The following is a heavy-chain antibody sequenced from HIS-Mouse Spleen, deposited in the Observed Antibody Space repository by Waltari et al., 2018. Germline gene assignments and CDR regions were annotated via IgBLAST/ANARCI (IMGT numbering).Heavy chain of an antibody. CDR2: IGTAGDT. J-gene: IGHJ6*02. CDR1: GFTFSSYD. CDR3: ARWGSGSYPYYYYGMDV. Sequence: EVQLVESGGGLVQPGGSLRLSCAASGFTFSSYDRHCVRQATGKGLEWVPAIGTAGDTYYPGSVKGRFTISRENAKNSLYLQMNSLRAGDTAVYYCARWGSGSYPYYYYGMDVWGQGTTVTVSS. D-gene: IGHD3-10*01. V-gene: IGHV3-13*01.